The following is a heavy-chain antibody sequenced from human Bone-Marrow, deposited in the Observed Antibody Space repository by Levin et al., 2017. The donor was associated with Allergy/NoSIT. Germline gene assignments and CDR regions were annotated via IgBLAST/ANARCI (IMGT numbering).Heavy chain of an antibody. J-gene: IGHJ6*03. Sequence: GGSLRLSCAASGFTFSSYAMSWVRRAPGKGLEWVSAISDRGGNSYYADSVKGRFTISRDNSEKTLYLQMNSLRAEDTAVYYCAKPGTTIYDYYYMDVWGKGTTVTVSS. D-gene: IGHD1-7*01. CDR2: ISDRGGNS. CDR1: GFTFSSYA. V-gene: IGHV3-23*01. CDR3: AKPGTTIYDYYYMDV.